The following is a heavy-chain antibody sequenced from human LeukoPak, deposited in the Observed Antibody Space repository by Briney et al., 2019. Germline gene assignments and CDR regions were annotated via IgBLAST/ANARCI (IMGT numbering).Heavy chain of an antibody. V-gene: IGHV3-30*02. D-gene: IGHD3-10*01. CDR3: AKTCRGVIKSYYYYYYMDV. Sequence: GGSLRLSCAASGFTFGSYGMHWVRQAPGKGLEWVAFIRYDGSNKYYADSVKGRFTISRDNSKNTLYLQMNSLRAEDTAVYYCAKTCRGVIKSYYYYYYMDVWGKGTTVTISS. CDR2: IRYDGSNK. CDR1: GFTFGSYG. J-gene: IGHJ6*03.